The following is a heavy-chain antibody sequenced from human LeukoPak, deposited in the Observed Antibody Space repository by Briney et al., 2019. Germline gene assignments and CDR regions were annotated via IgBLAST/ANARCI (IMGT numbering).Heavy chain of an antibody. J-gene: IGHJ4*02. CDR3: AKGAAYDILTGPNFDY. CDR1: GFTFSHAW. Sequence: GGSLRLSCAVSGFTFSHAWMSWVRQAPGKGLEWVSAISGSGGSTYYADSVKGRFTISRDNSKNTLYLQMNSLRAEDTAVYYCAKGAAYDILTGPNFDYWGQGTLVTVSS. V-gene: IGHV3-23*01. CDR2: ISGSGGST. D-gene: IGHD3-9*01.